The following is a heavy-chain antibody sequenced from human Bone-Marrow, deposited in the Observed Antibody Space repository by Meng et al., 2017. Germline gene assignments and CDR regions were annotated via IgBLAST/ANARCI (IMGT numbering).Heavy chain of an antibody. Sequence: GGSLRLSCAASGFTFSNHYMTWVRQAPGKGLEWVANIKQDGSEKYYVDSVKGRFTISRDNAKNSLYLQMNSLRAEDTAVYYCASASQLDPVDDYWGQGTLVTVSS. CDR3: ASASQLDPVDDY. J-gene: IGHJ4*02. CDR1: GFTFSNHY. V-gene: IGHV3-7*01. CDR2: IKQDGSEK. D-gene: IGHD1-1*01.